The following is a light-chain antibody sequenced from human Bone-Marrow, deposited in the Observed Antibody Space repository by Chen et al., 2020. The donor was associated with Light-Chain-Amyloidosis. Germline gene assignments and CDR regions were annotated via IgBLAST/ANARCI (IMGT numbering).Light chain of an antibody. V-gene: IGKV3-11*01. J-gene: IGKJ1*01. Sequence: EIVLTQSPATLSMSPGESATLSCRATESVYNYIAWYQQKPGQAPRLLIYDASNRVTGIPARFSGSGSGTDFTLTISSLEPEDSAVYYCQQRYNWPLTFGQGTRVEIK. CDR1: ESVYNY. CDR3: QQRYNWPLT. CDR2: DAS.